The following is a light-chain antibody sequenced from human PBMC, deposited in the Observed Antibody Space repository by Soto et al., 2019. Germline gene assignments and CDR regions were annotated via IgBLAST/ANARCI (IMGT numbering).Light chain of an antibody. V-gene: IGKV1-33*01. CDR1: QDINNY. Sequence: DIQLTQSPSSLSASVGDRVTITCQASQDINNYLNWYQQKPGKAPKLLIFDASSVETGVPSRFSGSGSGTNFTFTISSLEPEDIATYHCQQYEDLPLTFGGGTRVELK. CDR2: DAS. J-gene: IGKJ4*01. CDR3: QQYEDLPLT.